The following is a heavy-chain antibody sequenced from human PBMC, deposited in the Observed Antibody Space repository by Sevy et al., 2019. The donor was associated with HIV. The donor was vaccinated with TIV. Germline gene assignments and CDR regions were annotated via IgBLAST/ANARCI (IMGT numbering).Heavy chain of an antibody. J-gene: IGHJ6*03. Sequence: GESLKISCKGSGYSFTSYWIGWVRQMPGKGLGWMGLIYPRDSDTRYSPSFQGQVTISADKSISTAYLQWSSLKASDTAMYYCARGANYYDSSPYYYYYMDVWGKGTTVTVSS. CDR1: GYSFTSYW. D-gene: IGHD3-22*01. CDR2: IYPRDSDT. CDR3: ARGANYYDSSPYYYYYMDV. V-gene: IGHV5-51*01.